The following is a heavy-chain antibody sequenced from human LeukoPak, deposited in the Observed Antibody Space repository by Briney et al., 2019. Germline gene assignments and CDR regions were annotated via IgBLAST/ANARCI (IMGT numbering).Heavy chain of an antibody. CDR1: GFTFSSYA. CDR2: ISGSGGST. CDR3: AKEGHGSGSFDY. V-gene: IGHV3-23*01. J-gene: IGHJ4*02. Sequence: PGGSLRLSCVASGFTFSSYAMSWVRQAPGKGLEWVSAISGSGGSTYYADSVKGRYTISRDNSKNTLYLQMNSLRAEDTAVYYCAKEGHGSGSFDYWGQGTLVTVSS. D-gene: IGHD3-10*01.